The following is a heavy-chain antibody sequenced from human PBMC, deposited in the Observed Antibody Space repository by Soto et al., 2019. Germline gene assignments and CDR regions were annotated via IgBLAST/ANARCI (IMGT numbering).Heavy chain of an antibody. D-gene: IGHD1-26*01. J-gene: IGHJ6*02. V-gene: IGHV1-2*02. CDR1: GYTFTGYY. Sequence: ASVKVSCKASGYTFTGYYVHWVRQAPGQGLEWMGWINPNSGDTYLAQRFQGRVTMNRDTSIGTAYMELRGLTSDDTAEYYCAKGGAIVAAGTRVYLYNAMDVWGQGTKVTVYS. CDR3: AKGGAIVAAGTRVYLYNAMDV. CDR2: INPNSGDT.